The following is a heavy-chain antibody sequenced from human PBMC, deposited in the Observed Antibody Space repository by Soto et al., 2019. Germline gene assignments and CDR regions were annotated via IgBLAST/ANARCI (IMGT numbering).Heavy chain of an antibody. J-gene: IGHJ4*02. CDR1: GGSISSGDYY. D-gene: IGHD5-18*01. Sequence: SETLSLTCTVSGGSISSGDYYWSWIRQPPGKGLEWIGYIYYSGSTYYNPSLKSRVTISVDTSKNQFSLKLSSVTAADTAVYYCARELGGYSYGYAVDYWGQGTLVTVSS. CDR3: ARELGGYSYGYAVDY. V-gene: IGHV4-30-4*01. CDR2: IYYSGST.